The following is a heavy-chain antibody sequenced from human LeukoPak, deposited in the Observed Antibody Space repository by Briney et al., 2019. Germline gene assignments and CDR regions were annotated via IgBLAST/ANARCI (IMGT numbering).Heavy chain of an antibody. CDR3: ARAMVRGVMRVNWFDP. D-gene: IGHD3-10*01. CDR1: GGTFSSYA. CDR2: IIPIFGTA. Sequence: ASVKVSCKASGGTFSSYAISWVRQAPGQGLEWMGGIIPIFGTANYAQKFQGRVTITTDESTSTAYMELSSLRSEDTAVYYCARAMVRGVMRVNWFDPWGQGTLVTVSS. V-gene: IGHV1-69*05. J-gene: IGHJ5*02.